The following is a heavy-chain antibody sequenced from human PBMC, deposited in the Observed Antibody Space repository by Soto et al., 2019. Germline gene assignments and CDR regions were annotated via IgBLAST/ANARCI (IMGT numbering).Heavy chain of an antibody. Sequence: ASVKVSCNSTVVTFISYAISWVRQAPGQGLEWMGGVIPIFGTANYAHKFQGRVTITADESTSTAYMELSSLRSEETPVYYCPRDSKVQLWLVDTIDYWSQGTLVTVSS. D-gene: IGHD5-18*01. CDR2: VIPIFGTA. CDR3: PRDSKVQLWLVDTIDY. J-gene: IGHJ4*02. CDR1: VVTFISYA. V-gene: IGHV1-69*13.